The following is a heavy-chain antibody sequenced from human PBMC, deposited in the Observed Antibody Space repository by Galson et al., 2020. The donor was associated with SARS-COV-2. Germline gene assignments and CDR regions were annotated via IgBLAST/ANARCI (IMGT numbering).Heavy chain of an antibody. D-gene: IGHD6-13*01. V-gene: IGHV6-1*01. CDR1: GDSVSSNSAA. CDR3: ARGPSIAADCYLDY. Sequence: SQTLSLTCAISGDSVSSNSAAWNWIRQSPSRGLEWLGRTYYRSKWYNDYAVSVKGRITFNPDTSKHQFSLQLSSLTPEDTAVYYCARGPSIAADCYLDYWGQGTLVTVSS. J-gene: IGHJ4*02. CDR2: TYYRSKWYN.